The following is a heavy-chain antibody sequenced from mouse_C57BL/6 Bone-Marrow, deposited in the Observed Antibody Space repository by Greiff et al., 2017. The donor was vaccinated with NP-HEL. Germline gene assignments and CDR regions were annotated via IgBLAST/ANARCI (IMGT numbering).Heavy chain of an antibody. J-gene: IGHJ3*01. D-gene: IGHD2-5*01. CDR3: TRDYSKGSWFAY. CDR2: IDPETGGT. V-gene: IGHV1-15*01. CDR1: GYTFTDYE. Sequence: VQLQQSGAELVRPGASVTLSCKASGYTFTDYEMHWVKQTPVHGLEWIGAIDPETGGTAYKQKFKGKAILTADKSSSTAYMELRSLTSEDSAVYYCTRDYSKGSWFAYWGQGTLVTVSA.